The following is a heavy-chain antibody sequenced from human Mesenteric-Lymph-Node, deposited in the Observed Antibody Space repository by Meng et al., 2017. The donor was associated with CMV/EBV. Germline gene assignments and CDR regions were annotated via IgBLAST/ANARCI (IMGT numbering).Heavy chain of an antibody. CDR2: ISSSSSYI. J-gene: IGHJ3*02. Sequence: GESLKISCAASGFTFSSYSMNWVRQAPGQGLEWVSSISSSSSYIYYADSVTGRFTISRDNVKRSLYLQMTSLRVEDTALYYCARAIDSYLLRGADIWGQGTMVTVSS. D-gene: IGHD2-15*01. CDR1: GFTFSSYS. CDR3: ARAIDSYLLRGADI. V-gene: IGHV3-21*04.